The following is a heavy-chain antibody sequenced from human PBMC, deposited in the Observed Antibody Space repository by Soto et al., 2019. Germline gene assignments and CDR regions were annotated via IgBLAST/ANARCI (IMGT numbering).Heavy chain of an antibody. CDR3: ARVPKGVGVAANDY. CDR1: GFTFSDHF. CDR2: VSRSGSSI. J-gene: IGHJ4*02. Sequence: QVQLVESGGGLVKPGGSLRLSCAASGFTFSDHFMSWIRQAPGQGLEWFSYVSRSGSSIYYADSVKGRFTISRDNAKNSPYLQMNSLRAEDTAVYYCARVPKGVGVAANDYWGQGSRVTVSS. D-gene: IGHD2-15*01. V-gene: IGHV3-11*01.